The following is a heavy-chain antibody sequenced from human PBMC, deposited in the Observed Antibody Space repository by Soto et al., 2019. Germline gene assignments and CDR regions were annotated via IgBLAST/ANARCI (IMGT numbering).Heavy chain of an antibody. D-gene: IGHD5-12*01. CDR3: ARVPPPYSFSYDD. CDR2: IYISGTT. CDR1: GVSIGSGDYY. J-gene: IGHJ4*02. Sequence: QVQLQESGPGLVKPSQTLSLTCNVSGVSIGSGDYYWSWIRQPPGKGLEWIGYIYISGTTYYNPSIKSRLTKSLDTSRNVFSLKLRSVTAADTAVYYCARVPPPYSFSYDDWGQGTLVTVSS. V-gene: IGHV4-30-4*01.